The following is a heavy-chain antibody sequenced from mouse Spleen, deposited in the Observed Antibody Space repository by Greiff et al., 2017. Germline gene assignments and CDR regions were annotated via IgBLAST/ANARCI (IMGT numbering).Heavy chain of an antibody. CDR3: AGYDVWFAY. J-gene: IGHJ3*01. CDR2: ISSGGSYT. CDR1: GFTFSSYA. Sequence: EVQLKESGGGLVKPGGSLKLSCAASGFTFSSYAMSWVRQTPEKRLEWVATISSGGSYTYYPDSVKGRFTISRDNAKNTLYLQMSSLRSEDTAMYYCAGYDVWFAYWGQGTLVTVSA. D-gene: IGHD2-14*01. V-gene: IGHV5-9-3*01.